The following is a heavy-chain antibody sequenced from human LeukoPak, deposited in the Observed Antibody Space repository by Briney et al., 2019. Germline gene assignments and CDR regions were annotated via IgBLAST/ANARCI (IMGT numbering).Heavy chain of an antibody. V-gene: IGHV5-51*01. CDR1: GYTFSIYW. Sequence: GESLKISCKGSGYTFSIYWIGWVRQMPGKGLEWMGIIYPGDSDTRYSPSFQGQVTISADKSISTAYLQWSSLKASDTAMYYCARLVGSGSYLYSYYMDVWGKGTTVTVSS. D-gene: IGHD3-10*01. CDR3: ARLVGSGSYLYSYYMDV. CDR2: IYPGDSDT. J-gene: IGHJ6*03.